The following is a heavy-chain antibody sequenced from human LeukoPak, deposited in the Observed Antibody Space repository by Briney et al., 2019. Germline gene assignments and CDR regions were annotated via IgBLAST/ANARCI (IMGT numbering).Heavy chain of an antibody. V-gene: IGHV3-66*02. CDR3: ARDGYRAPFDP. J-gene: IGHJ5*02. CDR1: GFTVSSNY. CDR2: IYSGGST. Sequence: PGGSLRLSCAASGFTVSSNYMSWVRQAPGKGLEWVSVIYSGGSTYYADSVKGQFTISRDNSKNTLYLQMNSLRAEDTAVYYCARDGYRAPFDPWGQGTLVTVSS. D-gene: IGHD5-18*01.